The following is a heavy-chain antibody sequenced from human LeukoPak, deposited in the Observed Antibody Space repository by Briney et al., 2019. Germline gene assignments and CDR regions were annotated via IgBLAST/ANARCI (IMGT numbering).Heavy chain of an antibody. CDR2: IKQDGSEK. Sequence: GGSLRLSCAASGFTFSSYWMSWVRQAPGKGLEWVANIKQDGSEKYYVDSVKGRFTISRDNAKNSLYLQMNSLRAEDTAVYYCARGSMVRGVGYYYYYYMDVWGKGTTVTVSS. V-gene: IGHV3-7*04. D-gene: IGHD3-10*01. CDR1: GFTFSSYW. CDR3: ARGSMVRGVGYYYYYYMDV. J-gene: IGHJ6*03.